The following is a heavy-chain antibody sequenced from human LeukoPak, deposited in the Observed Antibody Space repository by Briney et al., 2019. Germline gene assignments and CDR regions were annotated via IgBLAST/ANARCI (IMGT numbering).Heavy chain of an antibody. V-gene: IGHV4-31*03. CDR2: IYYSGST. CDR1: GGSISSGGYY. Sequence: PSETLSLTCTVSGGSISSGGYYWSWIRQHPGKGLEWIGYIYYSGSTYYNPSLKSRVTISVDTSKNQFSLKLSSVTAADTAVYYCARLTWQYYFDYWGQGTLVTVSS. D-gene: IGHD3-9*01. CDR3: ARLTWQYYFDY. J-gene: IGHJ4*02.